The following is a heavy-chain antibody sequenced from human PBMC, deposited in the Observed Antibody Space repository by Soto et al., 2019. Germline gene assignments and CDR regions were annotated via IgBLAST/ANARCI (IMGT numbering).Heavy chain of an antibody. Sequence: ASVKVSCKASGYTFSNYGFSWVRQAPGQRLEWMGWISGYNETAKYAPKFQGRATVTADTSTSTAYMELSSLRSEDTALYYCARDLYYYDSSGYSLGYWGQGTLVTVS. CDR1: GYTFSNYG. V-gene: IGHV1-18*01. D-gene: IGHD3-22*01. CDR2: ISGYNETA. CDR3: ARDLYYYDSSGYSLGY. J-gene: IGHJ4*02.